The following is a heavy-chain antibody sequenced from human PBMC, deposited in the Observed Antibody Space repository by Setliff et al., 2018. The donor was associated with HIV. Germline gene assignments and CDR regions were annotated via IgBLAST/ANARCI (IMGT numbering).Heavy chain of an antibody. CDR2: ISATGTR. V-gene: IGHV3-48*01. D-gene: IGHD3-16*02. CDR1: GFTFSTYW. J-gene: IGHJ4*02. CDR3: ARLWSYDYVWGSYRPVDY. Sequence: GGSLRLSCAASGFTFSTYWMSWVRQSPGKGMEWISYISATGTRKYADSVKGRFTISRDNAKHTLYLQMNRLRAEDTGVYYCARLWSYDYVWGSYRPVDYWGRGTLVTVSA.